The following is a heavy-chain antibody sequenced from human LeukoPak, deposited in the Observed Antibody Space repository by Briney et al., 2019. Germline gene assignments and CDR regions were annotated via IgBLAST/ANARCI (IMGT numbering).Heavy chain of an antibody. CDR3: AREFKSWGDPDAFDI. CDR1: GYTFTSYG. D-gene: IGHD2-21*02. V-gene: IGHV1-18*04. CDR2: ISAYNGNT. J-gene: IGHJ3*02. Sequence: ASVKVSCKASGYTFTSYGISWVRLAPRQGLEWMGWISAYNGNTNYAQKLQGRVTMTTDTSTSTAYMELRSLRSDDTAVYYCAREFKSWGDPDAFDIWGQGTMVTVSS.